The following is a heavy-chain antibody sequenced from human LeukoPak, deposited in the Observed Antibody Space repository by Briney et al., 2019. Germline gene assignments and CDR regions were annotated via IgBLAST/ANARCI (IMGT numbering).Heavy chain of an antibody. CDR3: ARALKVRYFDWLLPRC. Sequence: GGSLRLSCAASGFTFSSYAMHWVRQAPGKGLEWVAVISYDGSNKYYADSVKGRFTISRDNSKNTPYLQMNSLRAEDTAVYYCARALKVRYFDWLLPRCWGQGTLVTVSS. J-gene: IGHJ4*02. CDR1: GFTFSSYA. CDR2: ISYDGSNK. V-gene: IGHV3-30*04. D-gene: IGHD3-9*01.